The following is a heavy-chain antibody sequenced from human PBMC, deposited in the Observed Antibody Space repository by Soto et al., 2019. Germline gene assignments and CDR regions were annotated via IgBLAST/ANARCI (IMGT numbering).Heavy chain of an antibody. D-gene: IGHD3-3*01. CDR2: MWYDGSNK. Sequence: VAVMWYDGSNKYYSDSVKGRFTISRDNSKNTLYLQMNSLRAEDTAVYYCARVVTIFGVVTGGGMDVWGQGTTVTVSS. J-gene: IGHJ6*02. CDR3: ARVVTIFGVVTGGGMDV. V-gene: IGHV3-33*01.